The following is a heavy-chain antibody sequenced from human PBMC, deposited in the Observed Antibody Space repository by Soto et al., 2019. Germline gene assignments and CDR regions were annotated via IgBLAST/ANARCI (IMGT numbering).Heavy chain of an antibody. D-gene: IGHD4-17*01. CDR1: DFTFSSYS. Sequence: GGSLRLSCAASDFTFSSYSMNWVRPAPGKGLEWVSSISSSSSYIYYADSVKGRFTISRDNAKNSLYLQMNSLRAEDTAVYYCARDRSLDYGYYYGMDVWGQGTTVTVSS. CDR2: ISSSSSYI. CDR3: ARDRSLDYGYYYGMDV. J-gene: IGHJ6*02. V-gene: IGHV3-21*01.